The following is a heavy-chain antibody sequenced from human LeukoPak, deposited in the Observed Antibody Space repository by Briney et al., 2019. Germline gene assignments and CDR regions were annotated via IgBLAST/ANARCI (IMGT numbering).Heavy chain of an antibody. Sequence: QTGGSLRLSCAASGFTFSSYAMSWVRQAPGKGLEWVSAISGSGGSTYYADSVKGRFTISRDNSKNTLYLQMNSLRAEDTAVYYCAKDWTYCSGGSCPYYYYYGMDVWGQGTTVTVSS. D-gene: IGHD2-15*01. CDR2: ISGSGGST. CDR3: AKDWTYCSGGSCPYYYYYGMDV. CDR1: GFTFSSYA. V-gene: IGHV3-23*01. J-gene: IGHJ6*02.